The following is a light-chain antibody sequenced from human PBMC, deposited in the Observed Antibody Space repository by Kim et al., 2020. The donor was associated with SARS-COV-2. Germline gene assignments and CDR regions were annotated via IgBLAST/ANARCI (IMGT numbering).Light chain of an antibody. V-gene: IGKV3-20*01. CDR3: QQYGTSPYT. Sequence: LSPGERATLSCRASQSVTSNYLAWYQQKPGQTPRLLIYVASRRATGIPDRFSGSGSGTDFTLTISRLEPEDFAVYYCQQYGTSPYTFGQGTKLEIK. J-gene: IGKJ2*01. CDR2: VAS. CDR1: QSVTSNY.